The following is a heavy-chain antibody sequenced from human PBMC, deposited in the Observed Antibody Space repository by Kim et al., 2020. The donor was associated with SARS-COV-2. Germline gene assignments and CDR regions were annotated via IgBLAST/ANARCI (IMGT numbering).Heavy chain of an antibody. J-gene: IGHJ4*02. CDR3: ARGDYTKNDNFDY. V-gene: IGHV3-11*01. D-gene: IGHD4-4*01. Sequence: YADSVQGRFTISRDNAKNSLYLQMNSLRAEDTAVYYCARGDYTKNDNFDYWGQGTLVTVSS.